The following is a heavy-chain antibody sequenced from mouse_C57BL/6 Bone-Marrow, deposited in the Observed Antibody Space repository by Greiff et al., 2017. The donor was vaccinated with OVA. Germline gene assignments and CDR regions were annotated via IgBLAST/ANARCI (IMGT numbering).Heavy chain of an antibody. D-gene: IGHD1-1*01. CDR2: ISDGGSYT. CDR3: ARDGYDCGSSPYWGFDV. Sequence: VQLKESGGGLVKPGGSLKLSCAASGFTFSSYAMSWVRQTPEKRLEWVATISDGGSYTYYPDNVKGRFTISRDNAKNNLYLQMSHLKSEDTAMYDCARDGYDCGSSPYWGFDVWGTGTTVTVSS. CDR1: GFTFSSYA. V-gene: IGHV5-4*01. J-gene: IGHJ1*03.